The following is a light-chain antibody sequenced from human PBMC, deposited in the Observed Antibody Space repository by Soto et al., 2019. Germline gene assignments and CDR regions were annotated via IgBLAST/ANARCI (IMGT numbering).Light chain of an antibody. CDR3: CSYAGSYTLV. J-gene: IGLJ2*01. Sequence: QSALTQPRSVSGSPGQSVTISCTGTSSDVGGYNYVSWYQQHPGKAPKLMIYDVSTRPSGVPDRFSGSKSGNMASLTISGLQAEDEADYYCCSYAGSYTLVFGGGTKVTVL. V-gene: IGLV2-11*01. CDR2: DVS. CDR1: SSDVGGYNY.